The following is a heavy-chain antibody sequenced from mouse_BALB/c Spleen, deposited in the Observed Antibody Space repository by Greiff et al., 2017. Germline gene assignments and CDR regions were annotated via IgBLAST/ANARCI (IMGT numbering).Heavy chain of an antibody. CDR2: IWAGGST. J-gene: IGHJ4*01. CDR1: GFSLTSYG. CDR3: ARGGNYPFYYAMDY. V-gene: IGHV2-9*02. D-gene: IGHD2-1*01. Sequence: QVQLQQSGPGLVAPSQSLSITCTVSGFSLTSYGVHWVRQPPGKGLEWLGVIWAGGSTNYNSALMSRLSISKDNSKSQVFLKMNSLQTDDTAMYYCARGGNYPFYYAMDYWGQGTSVTVSS.